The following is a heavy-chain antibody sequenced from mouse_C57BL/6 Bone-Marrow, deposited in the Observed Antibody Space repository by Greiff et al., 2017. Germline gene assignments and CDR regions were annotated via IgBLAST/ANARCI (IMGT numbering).Heavy chain of an antibody. Sequence: QVQLQQSGAELVRPGTSVKVSCKASGYAFTNYLIEWVKQRPGQGLEWIGVINPGSGGTNYNEKFKGKATLTADKSSSTAYMQLSSLTTEASAVYFCAKGYYGGIPYSMDYWGQGTSLTVSS. CDR3: AKGYYGGIPYSMDY. V-gene: IGHV1-54*01. CDR2: INPGSGGT. CDR1: GYAFTNYL. J-gene: IGHJ4*01. D-gene: IGHD1-1*01.